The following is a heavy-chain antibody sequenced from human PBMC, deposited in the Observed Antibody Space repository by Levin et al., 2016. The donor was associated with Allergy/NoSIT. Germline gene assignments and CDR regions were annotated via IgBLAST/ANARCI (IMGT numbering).Heavy chain of an antibody. Sequence: GESLKISCAASGFTFSNAWMSWVRQAPGKGLEWVSVIYSGGSTYYADSVKGRFTISRDNSKNTLYLQMNSLRAEDTAVYYCAREGVVVVAATDYYYGMDVWGQGTTVTVSS. J-gene: IGHJ6*02. CDR1: GFTFSNAW. V-gene: IGHV3-66*01. D-gene: IGHD2-15*01. CDR3: AREGVVVVAATDYYYGMDV. CDR2: IYSGGST.